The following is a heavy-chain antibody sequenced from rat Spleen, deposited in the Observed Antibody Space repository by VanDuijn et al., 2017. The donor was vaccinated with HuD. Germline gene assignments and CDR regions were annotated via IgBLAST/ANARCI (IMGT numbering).Heavy chain of an antibody. Sequence: EVQLVESGGGLVQPGRSLKLSCAASGFTFSNYGMAWVRQTPTKGLEWVASILRSGENTYYSDSVKGRFTISRDNAKSTLYLQMDSLRSEDTATYYCTREMYTTDYEWYFDFWGPGTMVTVSS. CDR1: GFTFSNYG. D-gene: IGHD1-6*01. J-gene: IGHJ1*01. V-gene: IGHV5S13*01. CDR3: TREMYTTDYEWYFDF. CDR2: ILRSGENT.